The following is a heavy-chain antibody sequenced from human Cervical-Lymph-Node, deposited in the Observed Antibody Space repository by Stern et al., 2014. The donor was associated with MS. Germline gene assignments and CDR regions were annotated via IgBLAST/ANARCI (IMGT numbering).Heavy chain of an antibody. CDR2: IWYDGSNP. J-gene: IGHJ4*02. CDR1: GFSFSRYA. V-gene: IGHV3-33*01. D-gene: IGHD6-13*01. CDR3: ASAYSSSHYYFDY. Sequence: VQLVASGGGVVQPGRSLRLSCAASGFSFSRYAMHWVRQAPGQGLEWVALIWYDGSNPYYADSVTGRFTISRDNFKNTLYLQMNSLRAEDTAVYYCASAYSSSHYYFDYWGQGTLVTVSS.